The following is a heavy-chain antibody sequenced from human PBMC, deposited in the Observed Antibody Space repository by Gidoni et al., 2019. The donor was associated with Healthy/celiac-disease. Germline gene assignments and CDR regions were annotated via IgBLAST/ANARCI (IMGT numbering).Heavy chain of an antibody. CDR3: ARGVVASKGAFDI. CDR2: ISSNGGST. Sequence: EVQLVESGGGLVQPGGSLRLSCAASGLTFSSYAMHWVRQAPGKGLEYVSAISSNGGSTYYANSVKGRFTISRDNSKNTLYLQMGSLRAEDMAVYYCARGVVASKGAFDIWGQGTMVTVSS. D-gene: IGHD2-15*01. J-gene: IGHJ3*02. CDR1: GLTFSSYA. V-gene: IGHV3-64*01.